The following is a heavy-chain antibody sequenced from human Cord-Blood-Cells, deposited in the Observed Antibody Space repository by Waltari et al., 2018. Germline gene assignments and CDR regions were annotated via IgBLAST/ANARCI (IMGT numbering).Heavy chain of an antibody. V-gene: IGHV1-2*04. CDR2: INPNSGGT. CDR3: ARRTEPEAFDI. D-gene: IGHD1-1*01. CDR1: GYTFTGYY. Sequence: QVQLVQSGAEAKKPGASVKVSCKASGYTFTGYYMHWVRQAPGQGLEWMGWINPNSGGTNYAQKVQGWVTMTRDTSISTAYMELSRLRSDDTAGYYCARRTEPEAFDIWGQGTMVTVSS. J-gene: IGHJ3*02.